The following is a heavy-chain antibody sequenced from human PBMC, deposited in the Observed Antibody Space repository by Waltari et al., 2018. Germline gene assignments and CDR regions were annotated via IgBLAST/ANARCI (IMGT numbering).Heavy chain of an antibody. V-gene: IGHV4-34*01. D-gene: IGHD6-13*01. J-gene: IGHJ5*02. CDR2: INHSGST. CDR1: GGSFSGYY. CDR3: ARLGVQQLRGFDP. Sequence: QVQLQQWGAGLLKPSETLSLTCAVYGGSFSGYYWSWIRQPPGKGLEWIGEINHSGSTNHNPSLKSRCTISVDTSKNQFSLKLSSVTAADTAVYYCARLGVQQLRGFDPWGQGTLVTVSS.